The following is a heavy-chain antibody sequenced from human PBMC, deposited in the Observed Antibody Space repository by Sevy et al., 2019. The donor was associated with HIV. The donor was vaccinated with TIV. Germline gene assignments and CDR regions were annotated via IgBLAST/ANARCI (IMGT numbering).Heavy chain of an antibody. D-gene: IGHD6-19*01. V-gene: IGHV4-39*01. Sequence: SETLSLTCTVSGGSISSSSYYWGWIRQPPGKGREWIGSIYYSGRTYPNPSLKSGGTISVYTSKNQFSLKLSYVTAADPAVYYCAGHGGGSGWYIGHFDYWGQGTLVTVSS. CDR2: IYYSGRT. CDR3: AGHGGGSGWYIGHFDY. J-gene: IGHJ4*02. CDR1: GGSISSSSYY.